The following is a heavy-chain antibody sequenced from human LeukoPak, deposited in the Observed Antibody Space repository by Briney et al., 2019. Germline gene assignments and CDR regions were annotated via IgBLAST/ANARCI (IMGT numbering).Heavy chain of an antibody. CDR1: GYTFTSYD. CDR3: ARDPRVPYYYDSSGYHSNWFDP. V-gene: IGHV1-2*02. Sequence: ASVKVSCKASGYTFTSYDINWVRQATGQGLEWMGWINPNSGGTNYAQKFQGRVTMTRDTSISTAYMELSRLRSDDTAVYYCARDPRVPYYYDSSGYHSNWFDPWGQGTLVTVSS. CDR2: INPNSGGT. J-gene: IGHJ5*02. D-gene: IGHD3-22*01.